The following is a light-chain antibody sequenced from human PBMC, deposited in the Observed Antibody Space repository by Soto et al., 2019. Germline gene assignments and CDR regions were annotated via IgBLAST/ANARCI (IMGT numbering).Light chain of an antibody. Sequence: ELVVTHARGTRSSRPGQRASLSYRASQRVSSSYLAWYQQKPGQAPGLLIYGASNRASGIPDRFGGSGSGTDFTLTIRRLEPEDFAVYYCQQYGTSPGTFGGGTKVDIK. V-gene: IGKV3-20*01. CDR1: QRVSSSY. J-gene: IGKJ4*01. CDR3: QQYGTSPGT. CDR2: GAS.